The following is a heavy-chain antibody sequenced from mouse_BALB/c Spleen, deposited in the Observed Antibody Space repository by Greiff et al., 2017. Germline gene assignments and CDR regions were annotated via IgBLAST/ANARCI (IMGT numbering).Heavy chain of an antibody. CDR1: GFTFSDYY. D-gene: IGHD2-4*01. J-gene: IGHJ3*01. Sequence: EVQRVESGGGLVKPGGSLKLSCAASGFTFSDYYMYWVRQTPEKRLEWVATISDGGSYTYYPDSVKGRFTISRDNAKNNLYLQMSSLKSEDTAMYDCAREHDYPLFAYWGQGTLVTVSA. CDR2: ISDGGSYT. V-gene: IGHV5-4*02. CDR3: AREHDYPLFAY.